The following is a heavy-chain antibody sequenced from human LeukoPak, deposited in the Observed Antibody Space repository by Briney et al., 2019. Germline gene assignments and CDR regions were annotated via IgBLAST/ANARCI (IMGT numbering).Heavy chain of an antibody. CDR3: AREAFSGCSSTSCYGGGDYYYYMDV. CDR2: IKGDGSST. J-gene: IGHJ6*03. D-gene: IGHD2-2*01. CDR1: GFIFSDYW. V-gene: IGHV3-74*01. Sequence: PGGSLRLSCAASGFIFSDYWMHWVRQGPGKGLVWVSRIKGDGSSTSYAESVKGRFTISRDNAKNTLYLQMNSLRAEDTAVYYCAREAFSGCSSTSCYGGGDYYYYMDVWGKGTTVTVSS.